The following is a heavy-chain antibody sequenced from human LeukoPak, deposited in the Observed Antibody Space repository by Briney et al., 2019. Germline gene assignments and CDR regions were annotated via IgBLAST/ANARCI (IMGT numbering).Heavy chain of an antibody. D-gene: IGHD6-19*01. V-gene: IGHV1-69*05. J-gene: IGHJ6*02. CDR2: IIPIFGTA. CDR3: ARDKEYSSGWYYKYYYYGMDV. CDR1: GGTFSSYA. Sequence: ASVKVSCKASGGTFSSYAISWVRQAPGQGLEWMGGIIPIFGTANYAQKFQGRVTITRDTSASTAYMELSSLRSEDTAVYYCARDKEYSSGWYYKYYYYGMDVWGQGTTVTVSS.